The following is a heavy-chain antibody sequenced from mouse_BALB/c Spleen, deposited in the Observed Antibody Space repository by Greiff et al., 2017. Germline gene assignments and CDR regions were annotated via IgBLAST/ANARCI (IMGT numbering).Heavy chain of an antibody. CDR3: ARDNPYYYAMDY. CDR1: GFTFSSYG. V-gene: IGHV5-6-3*01. Sequence: EVQRVESGGGLVQPGGSRKLSCAASGFTFSSYGMSWVRQTPDKRLELVATINSNGGSTYYPDSVKGRFTISRDNAKNTLYLQMSSLKSEDTAMYYCARDNPYYYAMDYWGQGTSVTVSS. J-gene: IGHJ4*01. CDR2: INSNGGST.